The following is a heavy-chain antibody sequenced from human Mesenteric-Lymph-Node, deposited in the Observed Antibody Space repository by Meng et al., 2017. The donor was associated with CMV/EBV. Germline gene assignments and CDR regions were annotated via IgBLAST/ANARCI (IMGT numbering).Heavy chain of an antibody. J-gene: IGHJ3*02. CDR1: GYSISSGYY. CDR3: ARDLGGGAFDI. CDR2: IYHSGST. V-gene: IGHV4-38-2*02. Sequence: SETLSLTCTVSGYSISSGYYWGWIRQPPGKGLEWIGSIYHSGSTYYNPSLKSRVTISVDTSKNQFSLKLSSVTAADTAVYYCARDLGGGAFDIWGQGTMVTVSS. D-gene: IGHD1-26*01.